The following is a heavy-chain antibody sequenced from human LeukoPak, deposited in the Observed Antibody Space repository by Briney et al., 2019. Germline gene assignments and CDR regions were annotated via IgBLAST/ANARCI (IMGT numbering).Heavy chain of an antibody. Sequence: SETLSLTCTVSGGSISGYFWSWIRQPPGKGLEWIGYIYYSGRTYYNPSLKSRITISVDTSKNQFSLKLSSVTAADTAVYYCARGFYSPHYWGQGTLVSVSS. CDR1: GGSISGYF. CDR3: ARGFYSPHY. D-gene: IGHD4-11*01. J-gene: IGHJ4*02. V-gene: IGHV4-59*01. CDR2: IYYSGRT.